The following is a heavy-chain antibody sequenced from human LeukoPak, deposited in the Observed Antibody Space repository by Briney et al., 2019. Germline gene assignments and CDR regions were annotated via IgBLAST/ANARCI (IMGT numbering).Heavy chain of an antibody. V-gene: IGHV3-48*04. D-gene: IGHD3-10*02. CDR2: ISSSGSTI. J-gene: IGHJ6*04. Sequence: GGSLRLSCAASGFTFNTYGMSWVRQAPGKGLEWVSYISSSGSTIYYADSVKGRFTISRDNAKHSLYLQMNSLRAEDTAVYYCAELGITMIGGVWGKGTPVTISS. CDR3: AELGITMIGGV. CDR1: GFTFNTYG.